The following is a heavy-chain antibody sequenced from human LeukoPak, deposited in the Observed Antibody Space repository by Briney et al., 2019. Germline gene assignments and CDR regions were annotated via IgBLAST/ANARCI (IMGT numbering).Heavy chain of an antibody. D-gene: IGHD2-21*02. J-gene: IGHJ1*01. V-gene: IGHV3-43D*04. CDR1: GFTFDDYA. CDR2: ISWDGGST. Sequence: GGSLRLSCAASGFTFDDYAMHWVRQAPGKGLEWVSLISWDGGSTYYADSVKGRFTISRDNSKNSLYLQMNSLRAEDTALYHCAKDMGGGDLEPILVHWGQGTLVTVSS. CDR3: AKDMGGGDLEPILVH.